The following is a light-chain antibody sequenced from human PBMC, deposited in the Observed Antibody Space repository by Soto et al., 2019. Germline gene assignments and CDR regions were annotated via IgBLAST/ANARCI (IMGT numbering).Light chain of an antibody. CDR3: QQTNTAPWT. CDR2: TAS. CDR1: QNIDIW. J-gene: IGKJ1*01. V-gene: IGKV1-39*01. Sequence: DMQMTQSPSTLSASVGDRVTITCRASQNIDIWLSWYQQKPGKAPKLLINTASSLRSGVPSRFSGSGSGTDFTLTIDSLQPEDFATYFCQQTNTAPWTFGQGTKVDIK.